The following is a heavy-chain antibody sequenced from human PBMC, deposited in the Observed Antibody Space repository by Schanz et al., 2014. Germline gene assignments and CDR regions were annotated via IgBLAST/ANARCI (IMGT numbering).Heavy chain of an antibody. CDR2: INTNNGDP. CDR3: ARGRGGNTGYEAADY. J-gene: IGHJ4*02. CDR1: GYTFTSFA. Sequence: QVQLVQSGSELKKPGASVKVSCKASGYTFTSFAMNWVRQAPGQGLEWMGWINTNNGDPTYAPAFTGRFVFSLDTSVSTAYLQIIGLQAEDSAVFYCARGRGGNTGYEAADYWGQGTLVTVSS. V-gene: IGHV7-4-1*02. D-gene: IGHD5-12*01.